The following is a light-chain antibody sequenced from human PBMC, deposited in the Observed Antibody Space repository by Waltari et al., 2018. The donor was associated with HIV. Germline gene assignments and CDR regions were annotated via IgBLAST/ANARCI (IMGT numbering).Light chain of an antibody. CDR2: DAS. J-gene: IGKJ4*01. CDR1: QSVGNQ. CDR3: QQHTSWPLT. Sequence: IVLTQSPATLSLSPGERAALSCRASQSVGNQLSWYQQKPGQAPRLLINDASNRAPGIPGRFSATGAGTDFTLTINSLESEDFVIYYCQQHTSWPLTFGGGTKVEIK. V-gene: IGKV3-11*01.